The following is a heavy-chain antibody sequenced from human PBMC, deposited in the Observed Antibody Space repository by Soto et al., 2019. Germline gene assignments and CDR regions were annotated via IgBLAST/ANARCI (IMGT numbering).Heavy chain of an antibody. D-gene: IGHD6-13*01. CDR1: GFTFRDYG. Sequence: GGSLRLSCAASGFTFRDYGLHWVRRAPGTGLERVAFISYGGDNKYYGDSVKGRFTISRDNSKSTVYLQMNGLRVDDTATYYCGKALFIWYSHRPYAVDFPGQGIMLTV. J-gene: IGHJ6*02. CDR3: GKALFIWYSHRPYAVDF. CDR2: ISYGGDNK. V-gene: IGHV3-30*18.